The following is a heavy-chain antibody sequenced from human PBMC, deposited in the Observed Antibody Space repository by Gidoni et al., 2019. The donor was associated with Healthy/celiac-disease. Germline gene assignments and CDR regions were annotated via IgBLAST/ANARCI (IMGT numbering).Heavy chain of an antibody. CDR2: IKHSGST. J-gene: IGHJ4*02. CDR3: ARGLRGYSYGDLFDY. Sequence: QVQLQQWGAGMLMPSETLSLTCAVYGGSFSGYYWSWIRQPPGKGLEWIGEIKHSGSTNYNPSLKSRVTISVDTSKNQFSLKLSSVTAADTAVYYCARGLRGYSYGDLFDYWGQGTLVTVSS. CDR1: GGSFSGYY. V-gene: IGHV4-34*01. D-gene: IGHD5-18*01.